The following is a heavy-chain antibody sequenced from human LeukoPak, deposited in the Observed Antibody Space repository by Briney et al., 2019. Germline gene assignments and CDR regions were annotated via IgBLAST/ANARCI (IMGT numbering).Heavy chain of an antibody. V-gene: IGHV3-30-3*01. J-gene: IGHJ4*02. CDR2: ISYDGSNK. CDR1: GFTFSSYA. Sequence: PGGSLRLSCAASGFTFSSYAMHWVRQAPGKGLEWVAVISYDGSNKYYADSVKGRFTISRDNSKNTLYLQMNSLRAEDTAVYYCASHSSSWYDRFATINYWGQGTLVTVSS. CDR3: ASHSSSWYDRFATINY. D-gene: IGHD6-13*01.